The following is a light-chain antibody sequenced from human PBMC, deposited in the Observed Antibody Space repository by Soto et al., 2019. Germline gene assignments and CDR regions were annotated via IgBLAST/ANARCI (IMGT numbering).Light chain of an antibody. CDR3: QSYDSSLSGVV. J-gene: IGLJ2*01. V-gene: IGLV1-40*01. Sequence: QAVVTQPPSVSGAPGQRVTISWTGSSSNIGAGYDVHWYQQLPGTAPKLLIYGNSNRPSGVPDRFSGSKSGTSASLAITGLQAEDEADYYCQSYDSSLSGVVFGGGTKVTVL. CDR2: GNS. CDR1: SSNIGAGYD.